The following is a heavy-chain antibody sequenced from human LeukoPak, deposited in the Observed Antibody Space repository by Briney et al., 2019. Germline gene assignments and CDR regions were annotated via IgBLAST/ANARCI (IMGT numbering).Heavy chain of an antibody. J-gene: IGHJ2*01. Sequence: PSETLSLTCTVSGGSISSYYWSWIRQPAGKGLEWIGRIYTSGSTNYNPSLKSRVTMSVDTSKNQFSLKLSSVTAADTAVYYCARDGSFSSRGYFDLWGRGTLVTVSS. D-gene: IGHD3-10*01. CDR3: ARDGSFSSRGYFDL. CDR1: GGSISSYY. CDR2: IYTSGST. V-gene: IGHV4-4*07.